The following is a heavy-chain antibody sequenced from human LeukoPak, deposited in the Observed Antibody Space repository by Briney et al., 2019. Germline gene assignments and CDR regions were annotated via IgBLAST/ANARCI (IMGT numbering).Heavy chain of an antibody. D-gene: IGHD7-27*01. Sequence: GESLKISCKGSGYSFTRYWIGWVRQLPGKGLEWMGIIYPGDSDTRYSPSFQGQVTISADKSISTAYLQWSSLKASDTAMYYCARRGLLGSEGFDYWGQGTLVTVSS. CDR2: IYPGDSDT. V-gene: IGHV5-51*01. J-gene: IGHJ4*02. CDR3: ARRGLLGSEGFDY. CDR1: GYSFTRYW.